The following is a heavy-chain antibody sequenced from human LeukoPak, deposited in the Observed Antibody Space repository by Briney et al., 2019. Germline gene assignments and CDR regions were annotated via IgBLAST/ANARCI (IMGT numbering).Heavy chain of an antibody. Sequence: PGGSLRLSCAASGFTSSSYGMHWVRQAPGKGLEWVAFIRYDGSNKYYADSVKGRFTISRDNSKNTLYLQMNSLRAEDTAVYYCAKDATLSGWTGAAFDIWGQGTMVTVSS. V-gene: IGHV3-30*02. CDR2: IRYDGSNK. D-gene: IGHD6-19*01. CDR1: GFTSSSYG. J-gene: IGHJ3*02. CDR3: AKDATLSGWTGAAFDI.